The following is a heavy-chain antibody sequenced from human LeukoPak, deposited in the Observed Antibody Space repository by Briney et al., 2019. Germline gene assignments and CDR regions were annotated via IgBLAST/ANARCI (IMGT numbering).Heavy chain of an antibody. CDR3: AGGLNRAWFPNFDY. D-gene: IGHD1-14*01. CDR2: INPNSGGT. CDR1: GYTFTGYY. Sequence: GASVKVSCKASGYTFTGYYMHWVRQAPGQGLEWMGWINPNSGGTNYAQKFQGRVTMTRDTSISTAYMELSRLRSDDTAVYYCAGGLNRAWFPNFDYWGQGTLVTVSS. J-gene: IGHJ4*02. V-gene: IGHV1-2*02.